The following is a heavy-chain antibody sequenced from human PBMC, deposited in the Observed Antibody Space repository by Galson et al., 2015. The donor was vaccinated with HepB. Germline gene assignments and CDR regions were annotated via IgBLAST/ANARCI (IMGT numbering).Heavy chain of an antibody. V-gene: IGHV3-30*03. CDR2: ISYGSHK. CDR3: ARDPREQWLVPTFLFDS. J-gene: IGHJ4*02. CDR1: GFIFSNYG. Sequence: SLRLSCAASGFIFSNYGMHWVRQAPGKGLEWVAAISYGSHKYLADSVRGRFTISRDNSKNTLYLQMNGLSADDTAVYYCARDPREQWLVPTFLFDSWGQGTLVTVSS. D-gene: IGHD6-19*01.